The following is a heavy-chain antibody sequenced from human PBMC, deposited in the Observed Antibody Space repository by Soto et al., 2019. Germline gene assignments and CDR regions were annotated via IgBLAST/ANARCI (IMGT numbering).Heavy chain of an antibody. V-gene: IGHV3-73*01. D-gene: IGHD3-10*01. Sequence: GGSVRLSCAASGFTFSGSAMHWVRQASGKGLASVGRIRSKANSYATAYAASVKAMFTISRDDSKNTAYLQMNSLKTEDTAVYYCTRHDIDSGIDYYYGMDVWGQGTTVTVSS. CDR2: IRSKANSYAT. J-gene: IGHJ6*02. CDR3: TRHDIDSGIDYYYGMDV. CDR1: GFTFSGSA.